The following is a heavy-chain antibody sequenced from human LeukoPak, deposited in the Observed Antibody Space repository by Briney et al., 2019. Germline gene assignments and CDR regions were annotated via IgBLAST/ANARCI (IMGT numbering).Heavy chain of an antibody. J-gene: IGHJ4*02. D-gene: IGHD3-9*01. CDR3: ARSEHNYDILTGYSLDY. Sequence: ASVKVSCKASGYTFTGYYMHWLRQAPGQGLEWMGWINPNSGGTSYAQNFQGRVNMARDRFISTAYMELSRLRSDDTAVYYCARSEHNYDILTGYSLDYWGQGTLVTVSS. V-gene: IGHV1-2*02. CDR1: GYTFTGYY. CDR2: INPNSGGT.